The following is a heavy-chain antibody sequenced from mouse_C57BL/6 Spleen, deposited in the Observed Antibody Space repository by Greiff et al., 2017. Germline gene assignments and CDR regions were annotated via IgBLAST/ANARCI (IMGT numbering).Heavy chain of an antibody. V-gene: IGHV3-6*01. J-gene: IGHJ3*01. CDR1: GYSITSGYY. Sequence: DVKLVESGPGLVKPSQSLSLTCSVTGYSITSGYYWNWIRQFPGNKLEWMGDISYDGSNNYNPSLKNRISITRDTSKNQLFLKLNSVTTEDTATYYCARDLDAFAYWGQGTLVTVSA. CDR2: ISYDGSN. CDR3: ARDLDAFAY.